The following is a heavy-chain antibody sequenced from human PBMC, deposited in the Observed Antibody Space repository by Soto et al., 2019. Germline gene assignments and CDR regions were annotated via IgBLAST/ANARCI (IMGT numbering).Heavy chain of an antibody. CDR3: ARQIYDSDTGPNFQYYFDS. D-gene: IGHD3-22*01. V-gene: IGHV5-10-1*01. CDR2: IDPSDSQT. Sequence: DXLKISCKGSGYSFARYWITWVLQKPGKGLEWMGRIDPSDSQTYYSPSFRGHVTISVTKSITTVFLQWSSLRASDTAMYYCARQIYDSDTGPNFQYYFDSWGQGTPVTVSS. J-gene: IGHJ4*02. CDR1: GYSFARYW.